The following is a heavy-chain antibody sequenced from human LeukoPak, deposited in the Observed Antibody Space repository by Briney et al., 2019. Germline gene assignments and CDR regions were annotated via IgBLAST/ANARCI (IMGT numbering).Heavy chain of an antibody. CDR3: ARGRRWLQF. CDR1: GGSFSGYY. CDR2: INHSGST. Sequence: SETLSLTCAVYGGSFSGYYWSWIRQPPGKELEWIGEINHSGSTNYNPSLKSRVTISVDTSKNQFSLKLSSVTAADTAVYYCARGRRWLQFWGQGTLVTVSS. D-gene: IGHD5-24*01. V-gene: IGHV4-34*01. J-gene: IGHJ4*02.